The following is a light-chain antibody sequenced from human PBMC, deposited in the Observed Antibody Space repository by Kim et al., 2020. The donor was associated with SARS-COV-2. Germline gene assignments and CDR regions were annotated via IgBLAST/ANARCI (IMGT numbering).Light chain of an antibody. CDR3: QKYDSAPWT. Sequence: ASVEDEVTITCRASRDISNYLAWYQQKPGKAPKLLMYATSTLQSGVPSRFRGSRSGTDFTLIITRLQPEDVATYYCQKYDSAPWTFGQGTKVDIK. V-gene: IGKV1-27*01. CDR2: ATS. CDR1: RDISNY. J-gene: IGKJ1*01.